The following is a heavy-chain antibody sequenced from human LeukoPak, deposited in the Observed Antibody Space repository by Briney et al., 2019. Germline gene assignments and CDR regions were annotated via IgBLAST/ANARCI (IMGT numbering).Heavy chain of an antibody. CDR1: GGSISSSSYY. V-gene: IGHV4-39*01. CDR2: IYYSGST. D-gene: IGHD3-3*01. J-gene: IGHJ4*02. Sequence: PSETLSLTCTVSGGSISSSSYYWGWIRQPPGKGLEWIGSIYYSGSTYYNPSLKSRVTISVDTSKNQFSLKLSSVTAADTAVYYCARGSHLRFLEWLSPRGPFDYWGQGTLVTVSS. CDR3: ARGSHLRFLEWLSPRGPFDY.